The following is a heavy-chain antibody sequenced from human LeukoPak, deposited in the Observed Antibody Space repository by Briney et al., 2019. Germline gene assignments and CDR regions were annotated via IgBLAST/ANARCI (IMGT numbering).Heavy chain of an antibody. J-gene: IGHJ6*02. Sequence: GGSLRLSCAASGFTFRSYAMGWVRQAPGRGLEWVSAISGSGGSTYYADSVKGRFTISRDNSKNTLYLQMNSLRAEDTAVYYCAKGETRPYYDFWSGSTYGMDVWGQGTTVTVSS. CDR1: GFTFRSYA. CDR2: ISGSGGST. D-gene: IGHD3-3*01. V-gene: IGHV3-23*01. CDR3: AKGETRPYYDFWSGSTYGMDV.